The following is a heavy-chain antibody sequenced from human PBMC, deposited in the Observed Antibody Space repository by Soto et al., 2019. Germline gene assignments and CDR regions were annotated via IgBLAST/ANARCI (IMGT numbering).Heavy chain of an antibody. Sequence: QVELVQSGGEVKKPGASVKVSCKVSGFKFTSYGINWVRQAPGQGLEWVGWVTAYNDNVKYAEKFQGRVTMTADTAATTAYMDLTSLRADHTAVYYCARYDFWSGYSQDLWGQGTLVTVAS. D-gene: IGHD3-3*01. J-gene: IGHJ5*02. V-gene: IGHV1-18*01. CDR1: GFKFTSYG. CDR3: ARYDFWSGYSQDL. CDR2: VTAYNDNV.